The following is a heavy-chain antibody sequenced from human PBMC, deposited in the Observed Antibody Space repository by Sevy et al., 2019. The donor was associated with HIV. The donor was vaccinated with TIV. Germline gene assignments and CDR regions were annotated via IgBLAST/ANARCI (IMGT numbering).Heavy chain of an antibody. CDR3: ARGNRYYLASDAFDF. D-gene: IGHD2-8*01. V-gene: IGHV3-48*01. J-gene: IGHJ3*01. Sequence: GGSLRLSCVASGFTFSSYSLNWVRQAPGKGLEWVSYINSVSSHIYYVDSVKGRFSISRDNAKNSLYLDMDSLRAEDTAVYYCARGNRYYLASDAFDFWGQGTMVTVSS. CDR2: INSVSSHI. CDR1: GFTFSSYS.